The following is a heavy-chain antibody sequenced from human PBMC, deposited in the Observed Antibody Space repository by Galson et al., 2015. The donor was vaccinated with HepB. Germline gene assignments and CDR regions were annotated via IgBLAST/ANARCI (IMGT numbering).Heavy chain of an antibody. V-gene: IGHV4-59*01. J-gene: IGHJ3*01. CDR2: IYYSGST. Sequence: LSLTCTVSGGSISSYYWSWIRQPPGKGLEWIGYIYYSGSTNYNPSLKSRVTISVDTSKNQFSLKLSSVTAADTAVYYCARGLGGGQWLFWGQGTMVTVSS. CDR3: ARGLGGGQWLF. CDR1: GGSISSYY. D-gene: IGHD6-19*01.